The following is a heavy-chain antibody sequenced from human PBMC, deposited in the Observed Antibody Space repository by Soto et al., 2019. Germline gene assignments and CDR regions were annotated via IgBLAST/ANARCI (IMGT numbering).Heavy chain of an antibody. CDR1: GFTFSSYA. D-gene: IGHD3-22*01. V-gene: IGHV3-23*01. CDR2: ISGSGVST. CDR3: AKSPGMYYYDSSGYYHYDY. Sequence: LRLSCAASGFTFSSYAMSWVRQARGKGLEWVSAISGSGVSTYYADSVKGRFTISRDNSKNTLYLQMNSLRAEDTAVYYCAKSPGMYYYDSSGYYHYDYWGQGTLVTVSS. J-gene: IGHJ4*02.